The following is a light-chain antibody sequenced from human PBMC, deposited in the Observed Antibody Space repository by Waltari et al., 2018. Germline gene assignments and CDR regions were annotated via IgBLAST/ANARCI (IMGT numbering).Light chain of an antibody. CDR3: SSYATSTTYI. Sequence: QAALTQSPSVSASPGQSVTISCTGTSSDIGGYDRVSWYQQHPGQAPKLLIYEVSNRPSGGSDRFSGSKSGNTASLIISGLQAEDAADYYCSSYATSTTYIFGGGTRLTVL. CDR2: EVS. J-gene: IGLJ2*01. V-gene: IGLV2-14*01. CDR1: SSDIGGYDR.